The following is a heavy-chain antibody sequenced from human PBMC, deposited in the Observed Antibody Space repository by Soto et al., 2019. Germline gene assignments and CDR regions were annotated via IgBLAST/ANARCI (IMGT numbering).Heavy chain of an antibody. D-gene: IGHD6-19*01. CDR3: ARDLGGWPDY. Sequence: QVQLVQSGAEVKKPGASVKVSCKASGYTFTSYAIHWVREAPGQRLEWMGWINAGNGNTKYSQMFQDRVTITRDTSASTAYMELSSLRSEDTAVYYCARDLGGWPDYWGQGTLVTVSS. CDR1: GYTFTSYA. V-gene: IGHV1-3*01. CDR2: INAGNGNT. J-gene: IGHJ4*02.